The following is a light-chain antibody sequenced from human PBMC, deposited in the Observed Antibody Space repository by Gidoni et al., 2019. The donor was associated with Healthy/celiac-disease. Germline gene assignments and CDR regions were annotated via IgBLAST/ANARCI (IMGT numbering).Light chain of an antibody. Sequence: IVMTQSPDSLAVCLGERATINCKSSQSVLYSSNNKNYLAWYQQKPGQPPKLLIYWASTREPGVPYRFSGSGSGIDFTLTISSLQDEDVAVYYCQQYYSTRTFGQGTKVEIK. V-gene: IGKV4-1*01. CDR1: QSVLYSSNNKNY. CDR3: QQYYSTRT. CDR2: WAS. J-gene: IGKJ1*01.